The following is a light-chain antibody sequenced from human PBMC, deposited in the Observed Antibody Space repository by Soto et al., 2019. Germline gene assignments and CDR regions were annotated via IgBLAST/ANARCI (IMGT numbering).Light chain of an antibody. CDR1: PSNIGAGFD. V-gene: IGLV1-40*01. CDR2: GTT. J-gene: IGLJ3*02. CDR3: QSYDTSLSGAWV. Sequence: QSVLTQPPSVSGAPGQRITISCTGSPSNIGAGFDAHWYQQFPGTAPKLLIYGTTSRPSGVPDRFSGSQSGTSASLAITGLQAGDEADYYCQSYDTSLSGAWVFGGGTKLTVL.